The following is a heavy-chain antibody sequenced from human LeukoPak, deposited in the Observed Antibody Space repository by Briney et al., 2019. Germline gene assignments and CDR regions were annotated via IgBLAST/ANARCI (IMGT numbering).Heavy chain of an antibody. J-gene: IGHJ4*02. CDR2: ISYDGSKT. Sequence: GGSLRLSCVASAFTFSIYGMHWVRQAPGKGLERVAVISYDGSKTYYADSVKGRFTISRDNSKNTLYLQMNSLRAEDTAVYYCASPGGYDFWSGPFDYWGQGTLVTVSS. V-gene: IGHV3-30*03. D-gene: IGHD3-3*01. CDR1: AFTFSIYG. CDR3: ASPGGYDFWSGPFDY.